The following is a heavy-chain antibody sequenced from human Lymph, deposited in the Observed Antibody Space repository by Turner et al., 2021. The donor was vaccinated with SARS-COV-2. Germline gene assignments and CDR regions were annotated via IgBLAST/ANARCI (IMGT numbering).Heavy chain of an antibody. CDR3: ARVLPYGDYFDY. CDR1: GFTVSSNY. CDR2: IYSGGST. J-gene: IGHJ4*02. D-gene: IGHD4-17*01. Sequence: EVQLVESGGGLIQPGGSLRLSWAASGFTVSSNYMTWVRQAPGKGLEWVSLIYSGGSTYYADSVKGRFTISRDNSKNTLYLQMNSLRADDTAVYYCARVLPYGDYFDYWGQGTLVTVSS. V-gene: IGHV3-53*01.